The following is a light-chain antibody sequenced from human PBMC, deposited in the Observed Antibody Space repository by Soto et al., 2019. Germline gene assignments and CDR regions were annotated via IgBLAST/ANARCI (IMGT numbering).Light chain of an antibody. CDR2: DAS. CDR3: QQRSNWLVT. CDR1: QSVSSY. J-gene: IGKJ4*01. V-gene: IGKV3-11*01. Sequence: EIVLTQSPATLSLSPGERATLSCRASQSVSSYLAWYQQKPGQAPRLLIYDASNWATGIPARFSGSGSGTDFTLTISSLEPEDFAVYYCQQRSNWLVTFGGGTKVEIK.